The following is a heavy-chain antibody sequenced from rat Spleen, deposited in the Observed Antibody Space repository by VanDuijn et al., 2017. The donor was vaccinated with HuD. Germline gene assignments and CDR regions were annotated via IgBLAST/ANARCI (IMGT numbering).Heavy chain of an antibody. CDR2: INFDGSST. V-gene: IGHV5-20*01. Sequence: EVQLVESGGGLVQPGRSMKLSCAASGFTFNNYDMAWVRQAPTKGLEWVASINFDGSSTYYRDSVKGRFTISRDNAKSTLYLQMDSLRSEDTATYYCTTYSAPDYWGQGVMVTVSS. CDR1: GFTFNNYD. CDR3: TTYSAPDY. D-gene: IGHD3-3*01. J-gene: IGHJ2*01.